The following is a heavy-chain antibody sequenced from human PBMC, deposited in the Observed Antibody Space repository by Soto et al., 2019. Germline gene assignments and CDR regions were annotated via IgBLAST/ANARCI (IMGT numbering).Heavy chain of an antibody. J-gene: IGHJ3*02. CDR1: DYTFTNYG. Sequence: QVQLVQSGAEVKKPGASVKVSCKASDYTFTNYGISWVRQAPGQGLEWMGWISAYNGNTNYAQKLQVRVTMTTDTSTSTAYMELRSLRSDDTAVYYCARSSSGPPPDAFDIWGQGTMVTVSS. CDR2: ISAYNGNT. V-gene: IGHV1-18*01. D-gene: IGHD6-19*01. CDR3: ARSSSGPPPDAFDI.